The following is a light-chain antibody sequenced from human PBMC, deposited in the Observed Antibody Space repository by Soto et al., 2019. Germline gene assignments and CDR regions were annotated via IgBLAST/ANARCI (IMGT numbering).Light chain of an antibody. CDR1: SSNIGAGFD. V-gene: IGLV1-40*01. CDR3: ATWDDSLSVL. J-gene: IGLJ3*02. Sequence: QSVLTQPPSVSGAPGQRVTISCTGSSSNIGAGFDVHWYQQLPGTAPKLLIYGDSRRPSGVPDRFSGSKSGTSASLAISGLRSEDEADYYCATWDDSLSVLFGGGTKLTVL. CDR2: GDS.